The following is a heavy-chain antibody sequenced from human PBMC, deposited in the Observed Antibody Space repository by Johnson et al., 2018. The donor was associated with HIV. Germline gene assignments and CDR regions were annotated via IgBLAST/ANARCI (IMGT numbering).Heavy chain of an antibody. Sequence: QVQLVESGGGVVQPGRSLRLSCAASGFTFNNYAMHWVRQAPGKGLEWVAVISYDGSNEFYADSVKGRFTIPRDNSKNTLYLQMNSLRAEDTAVYYCANSTLSPSGSYPHAPDASVWDIWGQGTMVTVSS. J-gene: IGHJ3*02. CDR3: ANSTLSPSGSYPHAPDASVWDI. D-gene: IGHD1-26*01. V-gene: IGHV3-30-3*01. CDR2: ISYDGSNE. CDR1: GFTFNNYA.